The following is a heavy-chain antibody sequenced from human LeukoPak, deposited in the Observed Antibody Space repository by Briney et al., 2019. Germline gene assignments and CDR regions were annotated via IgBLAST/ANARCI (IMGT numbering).Heavy chain of an antibody. J-gene: IGHJ6*03. V-gene: IGHV3-30*02. Sequence: GGSLRLSCAASGFTFSTYCIHWVRQAPGKGLEGVACIRYDGSNKCYADSVKGRFTISRDNSKNMLYLQMNSLRAEDPAVYHCAKDRDYGDYPSAYYYMDVWGKGTTVTVSS. CDR2: IRYDGSNK. CDR1: GFTFSTYC. D-gene: IGHD4-17*01. CDR3: AKDRDYGDYPSAYYYMDV.